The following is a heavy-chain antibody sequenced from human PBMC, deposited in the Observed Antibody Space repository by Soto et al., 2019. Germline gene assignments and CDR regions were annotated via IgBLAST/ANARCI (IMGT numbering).Heavy chain of an antibody. CDR3: AKQEAMVRGVIMCIDY. J-gene: IGHJ4*02. D-gene: IGHD3-10*01. CDR1: GFTFSSYG. V-gene: IGHV3-30*18. Sequence: PGGSLRLSCAASGFTFSSYGMHWVRQAPGKGLEWVAVISYDGSNKYYADSVKGRFTISRDNSKNTLYLQMNSLRAEDTAVYYCAKQEAMVRGVIMCIDYWGQGTLVTVSS. CDR2: ISYDGSNK.